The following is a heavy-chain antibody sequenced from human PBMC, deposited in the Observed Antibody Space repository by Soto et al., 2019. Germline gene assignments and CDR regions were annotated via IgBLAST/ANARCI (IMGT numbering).Heavy chain of an antibody. Sequence: GGSLRLSCAASGFTFSSYSMNWVRQAPGKGLEWVSSISGSNKYYADSVKGRFTISRDNSKNTLYLQMNSLRAEDTAVYYCARALRRSGFDYWGQGTLVTV. CDR3: ARALRRSGFDY. V-gene: IGHV3-21*01. D-gene: IGHD1-26*01. CDR2: ISGSNK. J-gene: IGHJ4*02. CDR1: GFTFSSYS.